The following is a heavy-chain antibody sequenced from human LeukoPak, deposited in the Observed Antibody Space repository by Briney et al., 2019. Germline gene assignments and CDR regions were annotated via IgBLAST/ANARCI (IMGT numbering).Heavy chain of an antibody. J-gene: IGHJ4*02. CDR2: IYYGGST. Sequence: SETLSLTCTVSGGPISSYYWSWIPPPPGKGLEWIGYIYYGGSTNYNPSLKSRVTISVDTSKNQFSLKLSSVTTADTAVYYCARGGAAVGTFDYWGEGTLATVSS. V-gene: IGHV4-59*01. CDR3: ARGGAAVGTFDY. D-gene: IGHD6-13*01. CDR1: GGPISSYY.